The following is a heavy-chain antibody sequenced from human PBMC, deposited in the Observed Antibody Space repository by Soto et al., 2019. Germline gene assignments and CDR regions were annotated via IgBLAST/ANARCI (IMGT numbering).Heavy chain of an antibody. Sequence: QVQLQESGPGLVKPSQTLSLTCTVSGGSISSGGYYWSWIRQHPGKGLEWIGYIYYSGSTYYNPSLKSRVTISVDTSKNQFSLKLSSVTAADTAVYYCARRLGDYGDYEMFAFDIWGQGTMVTVSS. CDR3: ARRLGDYGDYEMFAFDI. D-gene: IGHD4-17*01. V-gene: IGHV4-31*03. CDR1: GGSISSGGYY. J-gene: IGHJ3*02. CDR2: IYYSGST.